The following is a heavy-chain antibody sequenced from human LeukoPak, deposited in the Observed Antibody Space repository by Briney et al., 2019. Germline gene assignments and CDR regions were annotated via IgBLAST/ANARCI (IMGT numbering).Heavy chain of an antibody. CDR2: MYYSGST. J-gene: IGHJ4*02. CDR3: ARHRGYYDSSGYYVSPFDY. D-gene: IGHD3-22*01. Sequence: SGTLSLTCTVSGGSISSSSYYWGWVRQPPGKGLEWIGSMYYSGSTFYNPSLKSRVTISVDTSKNQFSLKVSSVTAADTAVYYCARHRGYYDSSGYYVSPFDYWGQGTLVTVSS. CDR1: GGSISSSSYY. V-gene: IGHV4-39*01.